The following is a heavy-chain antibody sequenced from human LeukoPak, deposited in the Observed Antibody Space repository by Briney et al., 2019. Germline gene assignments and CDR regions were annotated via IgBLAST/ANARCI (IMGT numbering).Heavy chain of an antibody. J-gene: IGHJ4*02. CDR2: ISSSSNYI. CDR1: GFTFSTSG. CDR3: ARERDCGRFSCGAYYFES. V-gene: IGHV3-21*01. Sequence: GGSLRLSCAASGFTFSTSGMDWVRQAPGKGLEWVSSISSSSNYIHYADSVKGRFTISRDNAQNLLHLQMNSLRAEDTAVYFCARERDCGRFSCGAYYFESWGQGTLVTVSS. D-gene: IGHD2-15*01.